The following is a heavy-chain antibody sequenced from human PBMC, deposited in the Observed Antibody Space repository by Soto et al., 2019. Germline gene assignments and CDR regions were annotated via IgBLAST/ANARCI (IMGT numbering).Heavy chain of an antibody. CDR1: GITFGSRA. Sequence: EVQLLESGGDLVQPGGSLRLSCVASGITFGSRAMSWVRQAPGEGLQWVSTITDTGGDTKSADSVKGRFTISRDNAKNSLYLQMNSLRAEDTAVYYCASEGIAARPTNYYWGQGTLVTVSS. CDR3: ASEGIAARPTNYY. V-gene: IGHV3-23*01. D-gene: IGHD6-6*01. J-gene: IGHJ4*02. CDR2: ITDTGGDT.